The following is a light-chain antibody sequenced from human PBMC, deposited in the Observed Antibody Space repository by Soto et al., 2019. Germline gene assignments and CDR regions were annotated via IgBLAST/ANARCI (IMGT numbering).Light chain of an antibody. CDR3: QQYGSSPPT. CDR2: DAS. Sequence: EIVFTQSPATLSLSPGERATLSCGASQSVSSSYLAWYRQKPGLAPRLLIYDASSRATGIPDRFSGSGSGTDFTLTISRLEPEDFAVYYCQQYGSSPPTFGQGTRLEIK. J-gene: IGKJ5*01. CDR1: QSVSSSY. V-gene: IGKV3D-20*01.